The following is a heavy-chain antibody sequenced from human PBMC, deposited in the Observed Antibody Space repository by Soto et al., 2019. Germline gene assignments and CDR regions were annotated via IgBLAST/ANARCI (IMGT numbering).Heavy chain of an antibody. J-gene: IGHJ4*02. CDR2: ISGSGGST. Sequence: PGGSLRLSCAASGFTFSSYAMSWVRQAPGKGLEWVPAISGSGGSTYYADSVKGRFTISRDNSKNTLYLQMNSLRAEDTAVYYCAKDLAVVVITFFDYWGQGTLVTVSS. CDR3: AKDLAVVVITFFDY. D-gene: IGHD3-22*01. V-gene: IGHV3-23*01. CDR1: GFTFSSYA.